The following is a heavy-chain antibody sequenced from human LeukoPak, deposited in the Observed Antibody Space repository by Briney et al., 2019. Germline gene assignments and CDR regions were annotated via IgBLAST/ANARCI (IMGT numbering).Heavy chain of an antibody. D-gene: IGHD3-10*01. CDR3: GASRGDVGPFDN. CDR1: GFTFSSYK. Sequence: PGGSLRLSCAASGFTFSSYKLYWVRQAPGKGLEWISYISSSSTIIMYADSVRGLFTISRDGARESLYLQKSSQRADDAGIYYCGASRGDVGPFDNWGQGTLVTVSS. J-gene: IGHJ3*02. V-gene: IGHV3-48*04. CDR2: ISSSSTII.